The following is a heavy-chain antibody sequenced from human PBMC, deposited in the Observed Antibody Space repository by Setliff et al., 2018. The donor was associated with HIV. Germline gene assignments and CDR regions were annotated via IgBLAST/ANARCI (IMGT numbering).Heavy chain of an antibody. CDR2: ISYDGSNK. CDR3: ARGWEPSYYYDSSGYWAQLGY. V-gene: IGHV3-30-3*01. CDR1: GFTFSSYA. J-gene: IGHJ4*02. Sequence: GGSLRLSCAASGFTFSSYAMHWVRQAPGKGLEWVAVISYDGSNKYYADSVKGRFTISRDNSKNTLYLQMNSLRAEDTAVYYCARGWEPSYYYDSSGYWAQLGYWGQGTLVTVSS. D-gene: IGHD3-22*01.